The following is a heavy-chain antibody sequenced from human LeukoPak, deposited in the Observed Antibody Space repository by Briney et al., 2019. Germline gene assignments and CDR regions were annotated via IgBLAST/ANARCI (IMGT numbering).Heavy chain of an antibody. D-gene: IGHD4-23*01. J-gene: IGHJ4*02. Sequence: GGSLRLSCAASGFTFSSYAMSWVRQAPGKGLEWVSAISGSGGSTYYADSVKGRFTISRDNSKNTLYLQMNSLRAEDTAVYYCAKDFAVTTVGGSDYFDYWGQGTLVTVSS. V-gene: IGHV3-23*01. CDR1: GFTFSSYA. CDR3: AKDFAVTTVGGSDYFDY. CDR2: ISGSGGST.